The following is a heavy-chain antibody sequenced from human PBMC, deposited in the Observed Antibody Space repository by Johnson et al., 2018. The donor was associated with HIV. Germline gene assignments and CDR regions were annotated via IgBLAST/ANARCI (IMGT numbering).Heavy chain of an antibody. CDR2: ISWNSGSI. J-gene: IGHJ3*02. CDR1: GFTFDDYA. CDR3: ARELISSGWMSEDAFDI. V-gene: IGHV3-9*01. D-gene: IGHD6-19*01. Sequence: VQLVESGGGLVQPGRSLRLSCAASGFTFDDYAMHWVRQAPGKGLEWVSGISWNSGSIGYADSVKGRFTISRDNAKNSLYLQMNSLRAEDTAVYYCARELISSGWMSEDAFDIWGQGTMVTVSS.